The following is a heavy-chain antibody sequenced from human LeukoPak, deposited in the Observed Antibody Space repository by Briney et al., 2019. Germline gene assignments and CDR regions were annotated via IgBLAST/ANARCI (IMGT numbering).Heavy chain of an antibody. CDR3: ARVVVPAALDAFDI. V-gene: IGHV1-69*13. Sequence: GASVKVSCKASGGTFSSYAISWVRQAPGQGLKWMGGIIPIFGTANYAQKFQGRVTITADESTSTAYMELSSLRSEDTAVYYCARVVVPAALDAFDIWGQGTMVTVSS. D-gene: IGHD2-2*01. J-gene: IGHJ3*02. CDR2: IIPIFGTA. CDR1: GGTFSSYA.